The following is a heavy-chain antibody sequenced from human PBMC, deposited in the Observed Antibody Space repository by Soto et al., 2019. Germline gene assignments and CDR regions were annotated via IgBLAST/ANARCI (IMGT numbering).Heavy chain of an antibody. Sequence: SVKVSCKASGGTFSSYAISWVRQAPGQGLEWMGGIIPIFGTANYAQKFQGRVTITADESTSTAYMELSSLRSEDTAVYYCATRPDYRFAFYIWGQGTMVTVS. J-gene: IGHJ3*02. D-gene: IGHD3-16*02. CDR1: GGTFSSYA. V-gene: IGHV1-69*13. CDR2: IIPIFGTA. CDR3: ATRPDYRFAFYI.